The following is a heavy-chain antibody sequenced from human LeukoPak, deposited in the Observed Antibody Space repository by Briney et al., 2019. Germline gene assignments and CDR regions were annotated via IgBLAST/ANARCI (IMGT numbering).Heavy chain of an antibody. CDR2: ISYDGSNK. J-gene: IGHJ4*02. Sequence: GGSLRLSCAASGFTFSSYAMHWVRQAPGKGREWVAVISYDGSNKYYADSVKGRFTISRDNSKNTLYLQMNSLRAEDTAVYYCARAGRVDTAMVQGYWGQGTLVTVSS. CDR3: ARAGRVDTAMVQGY. CDR1: GFTFSSYA. V-gene: IGHV3-30*04. D-gene: IGHD5-18*01.